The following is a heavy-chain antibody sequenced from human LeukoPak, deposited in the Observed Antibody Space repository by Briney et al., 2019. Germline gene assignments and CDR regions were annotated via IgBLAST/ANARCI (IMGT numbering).Heavy chain of an antibody. CDR1: GFTFSSYS. D-gene: IGHD5-12*01. J-gene: IGHJ6*02. CDR2: ISSSSSYI. CDR3: ARDLATRDYYYGMDV. Sequence: NSGGSLRLSCAASGFTFSSYSMNWVRQAPGKGLEWVSSISSSSSYIYYADSVKGRFTISRDNAKNSLYLQMNSLRAEDTAVYYCARDLATRDYYYGMDVWGQGTTVTVSS. V-gene: IGHV3-21*01.